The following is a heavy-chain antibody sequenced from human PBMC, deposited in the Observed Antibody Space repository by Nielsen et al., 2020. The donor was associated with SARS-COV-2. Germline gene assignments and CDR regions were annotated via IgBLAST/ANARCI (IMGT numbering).Heavy chain of an antibody. J-gene: IGHJ3*02. CDR2: ISSSGTTK. CDR3: ARSPDVFDI. Sequence: GESLKISCAASGFTFSDYYMTWIRQAPGKGPEWVSNISSSGTTKYYADSVKGRFTISRDNAKNSLFLQMNSLRAEDTAVYYCARSPDVFDIWGQGTMVTVSS. V-gene: IGHV3-11*04. CDR1: GFTFSDYY.